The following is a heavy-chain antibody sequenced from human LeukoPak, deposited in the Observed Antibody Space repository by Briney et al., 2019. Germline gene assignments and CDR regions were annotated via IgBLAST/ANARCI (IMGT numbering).Heavy chain of an antibody. V-gene: IGHV4-59*01. Sequence: SETLFLTCTVSGGSISSYYWSWIRQPPGKGLEWIGYIYYSGSTNYNPSLKSRVTISVDTSKNQFSLKLSSVTAADTAVYYCARGPRAGRNWFDPWGQGTLVTVSS. CDR3: ARGPRAGRNWFDP. CDR1: GGSISSYY. D-gene: IGHD6-25*01. J-gene: IGHJ5*02. CDR2: IYYSGST.